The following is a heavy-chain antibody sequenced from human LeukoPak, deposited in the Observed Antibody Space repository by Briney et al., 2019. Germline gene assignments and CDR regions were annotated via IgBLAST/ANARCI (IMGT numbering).Heavy chain of an antibody. Sequence: GGSLRLSCAASGFTFSTYAVTWVRQAPGKGLEWVSGISTSGDRTYYADSVKGRFTISRDNSKNTLYLQMNSLRAEDTAEYYCARSAVGTSCCTAVDYWGQGTLVTVSS. CDR2: ISTSGDRT. CDR1: GFTFSTYA. D-gene: IGHD1-26*01. J-gene: IGHJ4*02. CDR3: ARSAVGTSCCTAVDY. V-gene: IGHV3-23*01.